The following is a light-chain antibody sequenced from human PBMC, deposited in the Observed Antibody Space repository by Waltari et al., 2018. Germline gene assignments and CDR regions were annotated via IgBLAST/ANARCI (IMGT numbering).Light chain of an antibody. J-gene: IGKJ1*01. CDR3: QQSYTTPWT. Sequence: DIQMTQSPSSLSASVGDRVAIACRASQTMTNTLNWYQQKPGKAPKLLIYAASSLQSGVPSRFSGSGSGTHFTLTISSLQPEDFATYYCQQSYTTPWTFGQGTTVEIK. CDR1: QTMTNT. V-gene: IGKV1-39*01. CDR2: AAS.